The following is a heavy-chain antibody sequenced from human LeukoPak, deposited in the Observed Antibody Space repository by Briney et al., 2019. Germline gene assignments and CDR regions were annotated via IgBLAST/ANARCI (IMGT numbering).Heavy chain of an antibody. V-gene: IGHV3-30*18. J-gene: IGHJ4*02. Sequence: GGSLRLSCEASGFTFSNFGMHWDRQPPGKGLEWVAVITYDASNQYYADSVKGRFTISRDNPKKTLYLEMNSLRTEDTAVYYCANIKFWGQGTLVTVSS. CDR3: ANIKF. CDR1: GFTFSNFG. CDR2: ITYDASNQ.